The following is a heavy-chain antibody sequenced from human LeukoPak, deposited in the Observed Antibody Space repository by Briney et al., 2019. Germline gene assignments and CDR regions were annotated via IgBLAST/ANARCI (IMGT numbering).Heavy chain of an antibody. J-gene: IGHJ5*02. Sequence: PSETLSLTCTVSGGSTSSYYWSWIRQPPGKGLEWIGYIYYSGSTNYNPSLKSRVTISVDTSKNQFSLKLSSVTAADTAVYYCARSRYYDFWSGHPNWFDPWGQGTLVTVSS. D-gene: IGHD3-3*01. V-gene: IGHV4-59*01. CDR2: IYYSGST. CDR3: ARSRYYDFWSGHPNWFDP. CDR1: GGSTSSYY.